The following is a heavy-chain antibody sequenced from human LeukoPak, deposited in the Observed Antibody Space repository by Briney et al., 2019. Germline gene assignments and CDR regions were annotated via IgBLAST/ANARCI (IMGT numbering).Heavy chain of an antibody. J-gene: IGHJ4*02. Sequence: ASVKVSCKTSGYTFTSYYMHWVRQAPGQGLEWMGIINPSGGSTSYAQKFQGRVTMTRDMSTSTVYMELSSLRSEDTAVYYCAIVDYYDSSGLRRSWDYWGQGTLVTVSS. V-gene: IGHV1-46*01. D-gene: IGHD3-22*01. CDR2: INPSGGST. CDR1: GYTFTSYY. CDR3: AIVDYYDSSGLRRSWDY.